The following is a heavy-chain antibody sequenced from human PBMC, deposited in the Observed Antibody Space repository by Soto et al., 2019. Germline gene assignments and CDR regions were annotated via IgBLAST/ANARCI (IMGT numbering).Heavy chain of an antibody. Sequence: VQLVESGGGVVQPGRSLKLSCVASGFNFWASAMHWVRQAPGKGLEWVALIWSDGSIRYYADSVKGRLTISRDNFKHTLYLQMNGLRVDDTAVYYCVRGSGVAAAGSFDFWGQGTLVTVSS. D-gene: IGHD6-13*01. J-gene: IGHJ4*02. V-gene: IGHV3-33*01. CDR3: VRGSGVAAAGSFDF. CDR1: GFNFWASA. CDR2: IWSDGSIR.